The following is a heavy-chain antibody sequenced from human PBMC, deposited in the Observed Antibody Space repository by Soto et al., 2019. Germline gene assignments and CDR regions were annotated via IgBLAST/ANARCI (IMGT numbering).Heavy chain of an antibody. V-gene: IGHV1-69*01. CDR3: ARGYGDYAGYYYYYGMDV. CDR1: GGTFSSYA. Sequence: QVQLVQSGAEVKKPGSSVKISCKASGGTFSSYAISWVRQAPGQGLEWMGGIIPIFGTANYAQKFQGRVTITADEPTSTAYMELSSLRSEDTAVYYCARGYGDYAGYYYYYGMDVWGQGTTVTVSS. D-gene: IGHD4-17*01. J-gene: IGHJ6*02. CDR2: IIPIFGTA.